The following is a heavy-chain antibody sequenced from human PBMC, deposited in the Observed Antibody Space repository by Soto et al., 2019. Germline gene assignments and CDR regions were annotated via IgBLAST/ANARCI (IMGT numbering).Heavy chain of an antibody. V-gene: IGHV3-48*03. CDR1: GFTFSSYE. J-gene: IGHJ6*02. CDR2: ISSSGSTI. CDR3: ARDHKGGYYYYGIDV. Sequence: PGGSLRLSCAASGFTFSSYEMNWVRQAPGKGLEWVSYISSSGSTIYYADSVKGRFTISRDNAKNSLYLQMNSLRAEDTAVYYCARDHKGGYYYYGIDVWGQGTTVTVS.